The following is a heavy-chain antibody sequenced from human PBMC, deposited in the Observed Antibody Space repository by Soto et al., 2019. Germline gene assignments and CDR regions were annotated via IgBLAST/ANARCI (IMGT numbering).Heavy chain of an antibody. CDR2: ISGSGGST. CDR3: AKFVMGSGWYYFDY. V-gene: IGHV3-23*01. D-gene: IGHD6-19*01. Sequence: GGYLRIACAASGFTFSSSTMSWVRQAPGKGLEWVSAISGSGGSTYYADSVKGRFTISRDNSKNTLYLQMNSLRAEDTAVYYFAKFVMGSGWYYFDYWGQGTLVTVSS. J-gene: IGHJ4*02. CDR1: GFTFSSST.